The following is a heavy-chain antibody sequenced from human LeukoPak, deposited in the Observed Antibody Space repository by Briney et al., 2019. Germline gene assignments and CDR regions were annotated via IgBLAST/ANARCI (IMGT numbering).Heavy chain of an antibody. CDR2: IYPGDSDT. D-gene: IGHD5-24*01. J-gene: IGHJ3*02. CDR1: GYRFTTYR. V-gene: IGHV5-51*01. Sequence: GESLKISCQGSGYRFTTYRIGWVRRMPGKGLEWMGIIYPGDSDTRYSPSFQGQVTISADKSISTAYLQWSSLKASDTAMYYCARRGEDVEMATIHAFDIWGQGTMVTVSS. CDR3: ARRGEDVEMATIHAFDI.